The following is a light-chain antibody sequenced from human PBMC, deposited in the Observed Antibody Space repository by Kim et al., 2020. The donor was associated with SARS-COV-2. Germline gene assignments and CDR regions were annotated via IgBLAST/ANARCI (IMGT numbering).Light chain of an antibody. CDR1: SSNIGAGYD. CDR3: QAYDTGLRGAV. J-gene: IGLJ1*01. Sequence: QSVLTQPPSVSGAPGQRVTISCTGSSSNIGAGYDLNWYQLLPGTAPKLLIYGHTHRPSGVPDRFSGSKSGSSVSLTIAGLQPEDEADYYCQAYDTGLRGAVFGPGTKVTVL. CDR2: GHT. V-gene: IGLV1-40*01.